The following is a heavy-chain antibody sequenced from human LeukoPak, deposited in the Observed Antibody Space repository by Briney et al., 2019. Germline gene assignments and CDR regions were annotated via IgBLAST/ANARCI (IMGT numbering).Heavy chain of an antibody. V-gene: IGHV4-4*09. CDR1: GVSISSYY. Sequence: NPSETLCLTCTVSGVSISSYYWSWIRQPPGKGLEWIGYIYSSGSTNYNPSLKGRVTISVDRSKNQFSLKLSSVTAADTAVYYCARGRIQLWLRGTYSDDWGQGTLVTVSS. CDR2: IYSSGST. D-gene: IGHD5-18*01. CDR3: ARGRIQLWLRGTYSDD. J-gene: IGHJ4*02.